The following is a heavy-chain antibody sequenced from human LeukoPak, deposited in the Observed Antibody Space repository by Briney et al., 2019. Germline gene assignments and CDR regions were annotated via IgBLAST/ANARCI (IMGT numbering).Heavy chain of an antibody. J-gene: IGHJ4*02. CDR2: ISRNSGDYT. Sequence: GGSLRLSCAASGFTFSSYSMNWVRQAPGKGLECVASISRNSGDYTLYAASVRGRFAISRDNSRSTLYLQMNSLRAEDTAVYYCSKKGQSEDYGKPDWGQGTLVTVSS. D-gene: IGHD4-17*01. V-gene: IGHV3-23*01. CDR1: GFTFSSYS. CDR3: SKKGQSEDYGKPD.